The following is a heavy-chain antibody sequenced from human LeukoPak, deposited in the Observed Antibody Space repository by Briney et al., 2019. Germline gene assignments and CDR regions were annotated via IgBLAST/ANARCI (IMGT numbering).Heavy chain of an antibody. CDR1: GFTVSTNY. Sequence: GGSLRLSCTASGFTVSTNYVSWVRQAPGKGLEWDSTIYRGGSTYYADSVKGRFTISRDNSKNTVYLQINTLRVEDTAVYYCARGGLETAVKYFFDYWGQGTLITVSS. CDR2: IYRGGST. CDR3: ARGGLETAVKYFFDY. D-gene: IGHD1-1*01. V-gene: IGHV3-53*01. J-gene: IGHJ4*02.